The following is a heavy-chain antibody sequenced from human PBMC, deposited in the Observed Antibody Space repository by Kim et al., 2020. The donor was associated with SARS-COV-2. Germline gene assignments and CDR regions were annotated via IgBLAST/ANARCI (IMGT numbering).Heavy chain of an antibody. CDR2: FSDSGVRT. CDR1: GFTFSNYA. V-gene: IGHV3-23*01. CDR3: EASAY. Sequence: GGTLRLSCAASGFTFSNYATSWARQAPGKGLEWVSTFSDSGVRTHYADPVKGRFIISRNNSKSTLSLQMNSVRAEDTAVYYCEASAYWGQGAQVTVSS. J-gene: IGHJ4*02.